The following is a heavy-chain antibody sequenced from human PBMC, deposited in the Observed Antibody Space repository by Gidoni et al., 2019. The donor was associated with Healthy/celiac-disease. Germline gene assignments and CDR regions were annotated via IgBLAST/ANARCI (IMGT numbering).Heavy chain of an antibody. Sequence: QVQLVQSGSELKKPGASVKVSCKASGYTFTSYAMNWVRQAPGQGLEWMGWINTNTGNPTYAQGFTGRFVFSLDTSVSTAYLQISSLKAEDTAVYYCARTPDYDILTGYYTPYYYYGMDVWGQGTTVTVSS. D-gene: IGHD3-9*01. CDR3: ARTPDYDILTGYYTPYYYYGMDV. V-gene: IGHV7-4-1*02. J-gene: IGHJ6*02. CDR2: INTNTGNP. CDR1: GYTFTSYA.